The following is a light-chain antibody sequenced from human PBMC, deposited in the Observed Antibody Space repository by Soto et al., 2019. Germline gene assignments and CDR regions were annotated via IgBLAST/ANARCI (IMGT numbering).Light chain of an antibody. CDR2: NAS. CDR1: QSIGRW. Sequence: DIQMTQSPSTLSASVGDRVTITCRASQSIGRWLAWYQQKPGKAPKLLIYNASTLESGVPSRFSGSGSGTDFTLTISSLQPDDFATYYCHQYDRDSATFGHGTTVEIK. CDR3: HQYDRDSAT. V-gene: IGKV1-5*01. J-gene: IGKJ1*01.